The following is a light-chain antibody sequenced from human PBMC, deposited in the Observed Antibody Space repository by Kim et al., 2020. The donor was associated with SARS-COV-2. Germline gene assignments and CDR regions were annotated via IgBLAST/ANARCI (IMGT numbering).Light chain of an antibody. J-gene: IGLJ1*01. Sequence: SYELTQPPSVSVSPGQTASITCSGDKLGDKYACWYQQKPGQSPMLVIYQDSKRPSGIPERFSGSNSGNTATLTISGTQAMDEADYYCQAWDSSTLYVFGTGTKVTVL. CDR3: QAWDSSTLYV. CDR1: KLGDKY. V-gene: IGLV3-1*01. CDR2: QDS.